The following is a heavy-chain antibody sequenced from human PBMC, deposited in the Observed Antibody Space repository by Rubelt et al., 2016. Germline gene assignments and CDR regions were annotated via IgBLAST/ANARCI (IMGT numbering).Heavy chain of an antibody. CDR1: GFSLSTSGVG. D-gene: IGHD2-2*02. CDR2: IYWDDDK. J-gene: IGHJ5*02. Sequence: QITLKESGPTLVKPTQTLTLTCTFSGFSLSTSGVGVGWIRQPPGKALEWLALIYWDDDKRYSPSLKSRLTITKDTSKNQVVLTMTNMDPVDTATYYGATNYCSSTSCFTYNWFDPWGQGTLVTVSS. V-gene: IGHV2-5*02. CDR3: ATNYCSSTSCFTYNWFDP.